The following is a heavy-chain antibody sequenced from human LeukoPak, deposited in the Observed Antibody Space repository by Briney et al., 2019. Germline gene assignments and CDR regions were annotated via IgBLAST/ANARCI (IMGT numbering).Heavy chain of an antibody. CDR3: ARGVGAVAGYGG. Sequence: ASVKVSCKASGYTSTSYYMHWVRQAPGQGLEWMGIINPSGGSTSYAQKFQGRVTMTRDTSTSTAYMELSSLRSEDTAVYYCARGVGAVAGYGGWGQGTLVTVSS. J-gene: IGHJ4*02. V-gene: IGHV1-46*01. CDR1: GYTSTSYY. D-gene: IGHD6-19*01. CDR2: INPSGGST.